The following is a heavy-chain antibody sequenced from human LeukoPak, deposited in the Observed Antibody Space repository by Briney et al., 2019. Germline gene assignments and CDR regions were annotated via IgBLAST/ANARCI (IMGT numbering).Heavy chain of an antibody. J-gene: IGHJ4*02. CDR2: ISTYNGNT. CDR3: AREGQAYYYGSGTYAFDY. CDR1: GYTFSSYG. V-gene: IGHV1-18*01. Sequence: ASVKVSCKASGYTFSSYGVTWVRQAPGQGLEWMGWISTYNGNTNYAQNLQGRVTMTTDTSTSTAYMELRGLRSDDTAVYYCAREGQAYYYGSGTYAFDYWGQGTLVTVSS. D-gene: IGHD3-10*01.